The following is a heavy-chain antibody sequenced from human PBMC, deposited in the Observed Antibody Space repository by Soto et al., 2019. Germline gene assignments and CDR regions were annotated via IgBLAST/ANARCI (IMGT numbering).Heavy chain of an antibody. CDR3: ARDRPLHPSYHSYGMDV. J-gene: IGHJ6*01. D-gene: IGHD2-15*01. Sequence: GXSVKVSFKASGYTCTSYYMHWVRHTPGQGLEWMGIINPSGGSTSYAQKFQGRVTMTRDTSTSTVYMELSSLRSEDPAVYYCARDRPLHPSYHSYGMDVWGQGITVTVSS. CDR1: GYTCTSYY. CDR2: INPSGGST. V-gene: IGHV1-46*01.